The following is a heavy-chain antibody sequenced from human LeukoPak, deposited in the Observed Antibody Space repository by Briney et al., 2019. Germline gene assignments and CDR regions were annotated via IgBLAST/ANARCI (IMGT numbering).Heavy chain of an antibody. D-gene: IGHD6-6*01. V-gene: IGHV3-66*01. CDR1: GFTVSSNY. CDR3: ARARPLGYFDY. J-gene: IGHJ4*02. CDR2: IYSGGST. Sequence: GGSLRLSWAASGFTVSSNYMSWVRQAPGKGLEWVSVIYSGGSTYYADSVKGRFTISRDNSKNTLYLQMNSLRAEDTAVYYCARARPLGYFDYWGQGTLVTVAS.